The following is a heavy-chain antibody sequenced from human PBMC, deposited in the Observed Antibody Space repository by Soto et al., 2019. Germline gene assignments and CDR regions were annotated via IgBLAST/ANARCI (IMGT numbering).Heavy chain of an antibody. Sequence: QVQLAQSGAEVKKPGASVKVSCKASGYTFTTYYMHWVRQAPGQGLEWMGVINPSGGSTSYAQKFQGRVTVTRDTSTSTLYMELSSLRSEDTAVYYCAREGDGYNLGPSVDFDYWGQGTLVTVSS. V-gene: IGHV1-46*01. CDR2: INPSGGST. CDR1: GYTFTTYY. J-gene: IGHJ4*02. CDR3: AREGDGYNLGPSVDFDY. D-gene: IGHD5-12*01.